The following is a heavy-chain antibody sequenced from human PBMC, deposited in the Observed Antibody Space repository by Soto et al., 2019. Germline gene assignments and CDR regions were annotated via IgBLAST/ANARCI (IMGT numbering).Heavy chain of an antibody. D-gene: IGHD3-10*01. CDR3: AKDLGIVEQNMVGLDF. J-gene: IGHJ4*02. CDR2: ISGSGGDT. Sequence: GGSLRLSCAASGFSFSSFAMSWVRQAPGKGLEWVSSISGSGGDTYYADSVKGRFTLSRDNSKTTLYLQTNSLRAEDTAVYYCAKDLGIVEQNMVGLDFWGQGTLVTVSS. V-gene: IGHV3-23*01. CDR1: GFSFSSFA.